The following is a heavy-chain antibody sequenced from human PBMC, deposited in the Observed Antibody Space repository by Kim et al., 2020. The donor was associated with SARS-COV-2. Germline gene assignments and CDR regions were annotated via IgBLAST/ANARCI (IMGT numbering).Heavy chain of an antibody. V-gene: IGHV4-39*01. Sequence: SETLSPTCTVSGGSISSSSYYWGWIRQPPGKGLEWIGSIYYSGSTYYNPSLKSRVTISVDTSKNQFSLKLSSVTAADTAVYYCARQGKWELPSARGWCQG. J-gene: IGHJ1*01. D-gene: IGHD1-26*01. CDR3: ARQGKWELPSARG. CDR2: IYYSGST. CDR1: GGSISSSSYY.